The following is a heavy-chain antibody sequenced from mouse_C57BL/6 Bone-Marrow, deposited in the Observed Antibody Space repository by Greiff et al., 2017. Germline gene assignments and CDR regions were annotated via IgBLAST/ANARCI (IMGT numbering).Heavy chain of an antibody. CDR3: ARSGPGGRSCDY. Sequence: QVQLQQPGAELVKPGASVKMSCKASGYNFTSYWITWVKQRPGQGLEWIGDIYPASGRTNYNEKFKSKAILTVDTSSNTAYMQLSSLTSEDSAVFYCARSGPGGRSCDYWGQGTTLTVAS. V-gene: IGHV1-55*01. J-gene: IGHJ2*01. CDR2: IYPASGRT. CDR1: GYNFTSYW. D-gene: IGHD3-1*01.